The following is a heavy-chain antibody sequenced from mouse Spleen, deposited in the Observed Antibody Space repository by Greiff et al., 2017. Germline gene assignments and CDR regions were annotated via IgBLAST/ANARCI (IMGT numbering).Heavy chain of an antibody. V-gene: IGHV5-17*02. J-gene: IGHJ4*01. CDR2: ISSGSSTI. CDR3: ARWGIRRGYAMDY. D-gene: IGHD2-4*01. CDR1: GFTFSSFG. Sequence: EVMLVESGGGLVQPGGSRKLSCAASGFTFSSFGMHWVRQAPEKGLEWVAYISSGSSTIYYADTVKGRFTISRDNPKNTLFLQMTSLRSEDTAMYYCARWGIRRGYAMDYWGQGTSVTVSS.